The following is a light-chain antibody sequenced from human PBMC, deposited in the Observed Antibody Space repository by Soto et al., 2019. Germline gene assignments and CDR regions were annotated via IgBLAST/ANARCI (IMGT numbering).Light chain of an antibody. Sequence: DIQMTHSPSSLFASVGDRVIITCRASQGISNYVAWYQQKPGKVPELLIYAASTLQTGVPSRFSGSGSGTYFTLTISSLQPEDVANYYWQKYNHAPTFGGGTKVEIK. CDR3: QKYNHAPT. CDR1: QGISNY. CDR2: AAS. V-gene: IGKV1-27*01. J-gene: IGKJ4*01.